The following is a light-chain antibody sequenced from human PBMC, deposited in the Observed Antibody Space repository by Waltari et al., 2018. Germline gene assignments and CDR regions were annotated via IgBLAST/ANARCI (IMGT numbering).Light chain of an antibody. CDR3: QQYNMWPWT. J-gene: IGKJ1*01. V-gene: IGKV3-15*01. Sequence: EIVMTQSPATLSVSPGERTTLSCRASQSVRDKLAWFHQKPGQSPRLLIYEASARATGVPARFSGSGSETEFTLTITSLQSEDFAVYFCQQYNMWPWTVGQGTKVEIK. CDR2: EAS. CDR1: QSVRDK.